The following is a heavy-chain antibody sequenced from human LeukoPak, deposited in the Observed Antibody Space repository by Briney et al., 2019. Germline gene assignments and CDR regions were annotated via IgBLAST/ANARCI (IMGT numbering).Heavy chain of an antibody. CDR1: GFTFSSYS. Sequence: GGSLRLSCAASGFTFSSYSMNWVRQAPGKGLEWVSSISSSSSYIYYADSVKGRLTISRDNAKNSLYLQMNSLRAEDTAVYYCAREDPREIVVSYWGQGTLVTVSS. CDR3: AREDPREIVVSY. J-gene: IGHJ4*02. CDR2: ISSSSSYI. D-gene: IGHD3-22*01. V-gene: IGHV3-21*01.